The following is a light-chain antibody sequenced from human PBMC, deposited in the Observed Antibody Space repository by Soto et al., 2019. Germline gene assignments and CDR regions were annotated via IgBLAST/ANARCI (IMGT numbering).Light chain of an antibody. J-gene: IGLJ3*02. CDR1: SSDVGGYNY. Sequence: QSALTQPASVSGSPGQSITISCTGTSSDVGGYNYVSWYQQHPGKAPKLMIYEVSNRPSGVSNRFSGSNSGNTASLTISGLQAEDEADYYCSSYTTSSTHWVFGGGTKLTVL. CDR2: EVS. V-gene: IGLV2-14*01. CDR3: SSYTTSSTHWV.